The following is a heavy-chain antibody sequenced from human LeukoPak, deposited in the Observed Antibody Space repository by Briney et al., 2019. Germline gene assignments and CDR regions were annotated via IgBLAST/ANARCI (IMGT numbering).Heavy chain of an antibody. CDR1: GDSINSLDL. V-gene: IGHV4-4*02. J-gene: IGHJ4*02. Sequence: NPSETLSLTCTVSGDSINSLDLWSWVRQPPGQGLEWIGEMYLSGTTHSNPSVKSRVTISIDKSKNQFFLNLSSVTAADTAVYYCAGLVGRYSSGLYYYYFDYWGQGTLVTVSS. D-gene: IGHD3-22*01. CDR2: MYLSGTT. CDR3: AGLVGRYSSGLYYYYFDY.